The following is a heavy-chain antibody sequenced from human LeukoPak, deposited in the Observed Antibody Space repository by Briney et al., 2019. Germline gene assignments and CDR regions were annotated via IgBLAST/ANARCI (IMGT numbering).Heavy chain of an antibody. D-gene: IGHD3-3*01. CDR1: GYTFTGYY. Sequence: ASVKVSCKASGYTFTGYYMHWVRQAPGQGXERMGWINPNSGGTNYAQKFQGRVTMTRDTSISTAYMELSRLRSDDTAVYYCARARFSRLSPFDPWGQGTLVTVSS. V-gene: IGHV1-2*02. CDR2: INPNSGGT. CDR3: ARARFSRLSPFDP. J-gene: IGHJ5*02.